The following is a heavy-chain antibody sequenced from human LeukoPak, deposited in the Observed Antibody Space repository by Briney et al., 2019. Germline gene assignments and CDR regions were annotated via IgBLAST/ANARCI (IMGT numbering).Heavy chain of an antibody. J-gene: IGHJ4*02. V-gene: IGHV4-59*08. D-gene: IGHD1-26*01. CDR1: GGSISSYY. CDR3: ARHSHVGAAPIDY. CDR2: IYYSGST. Sequence: SEILSLTCTVSGGSISSYYWSWIRQPPGKGLEWIGYIYYSGSTNYNPSLKSRVTISVDTSKNQSSLKLSSVTAADTAVYYCARHSHVGAAPIDYWGQGTLVTVSS.